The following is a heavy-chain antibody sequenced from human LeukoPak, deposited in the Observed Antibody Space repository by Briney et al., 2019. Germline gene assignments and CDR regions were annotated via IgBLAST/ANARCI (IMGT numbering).Heavy chain of an antibody. D-gene: IGHD3-22*01. Sequence: SVKVSCKASGGTFSSYAISWVRQAPGQGLEWMGGIIPIFGTANYAQKFQGRVTIIADESTSTAYMELSSLRSEDTAVYYCAREDSYDSSGYYPGYFDYWGQGTLVTVSS. CDR2: IIPIFGTA. V-gene: IGHV1-69*01. CDR3: AREDSYDSSGYYPGYFDY. J-gene: IGHJ4*02. CDR1: GGTFSSYA.